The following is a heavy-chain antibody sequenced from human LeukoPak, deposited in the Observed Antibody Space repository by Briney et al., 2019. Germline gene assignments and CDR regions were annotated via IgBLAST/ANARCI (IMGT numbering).Heavy chain of an antibody. CDR3: ARTERRDSPKTTVTTFFRFDP. CDR2: ISAYTGDT. CDR1: DYTLTNYG. V-gene: IGHV1-18*01. D-gene: IGHD4-17*01. Sequence: ASVKVSCKASDYTLTNYGITWVRQAPGQGLEWMGWISAYTGDTNYVQKLQGRVTMTTDTSTSTAYMELRSLTSDDTAVYFCARTERRDSPKTTVTTFFRFDPWGQGTLVTVSS. J-gene: IGHJ5*02.